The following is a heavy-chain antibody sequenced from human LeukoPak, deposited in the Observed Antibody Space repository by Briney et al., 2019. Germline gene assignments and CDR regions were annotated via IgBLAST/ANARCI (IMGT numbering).Heavy chain of an antibody. Sequence: SETLSLTCAVSGYSISSGYYWGWIRQPPGKGLEWIGSIYHSGSTYYNPSLKSRVTISVDTSKNQFSLKLSSVTAAGTAVYYCARQPYYYDSSGYYGAFDIWGQGTMVTVSS. CDR2: IYHSGST. J-gene: IGHJ3*02. CDR1: GYSISSGYY. CDR3: ARQPYYYDSSGYYGAFDI. D-gene: IGHD3-22*01. V-gene: IGHV4-38-2*01.